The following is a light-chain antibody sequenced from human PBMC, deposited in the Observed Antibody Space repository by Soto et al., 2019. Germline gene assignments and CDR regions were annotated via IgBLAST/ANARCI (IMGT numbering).Light chain of an antibody. V-gene: IGKV1-17*03. CDR2: SAS. CDR3: QQHASYPRE. CDR1: QDISDR. J-gene: IGKJ1*01. Sequence: IQMTQSPSALSAAVGARVTIACRASQDISDRLGWFQQRPGKAPKRLIYSASGLETGVPSRFSGTGSGTEFTLPIRSLQPEDFATYYCQQHASYPREFGQGTKVDIK.